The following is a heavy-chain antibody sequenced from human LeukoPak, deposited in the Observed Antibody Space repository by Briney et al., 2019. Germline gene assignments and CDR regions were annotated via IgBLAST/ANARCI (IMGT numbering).Heavy chain of an antibody. CDR3: AKDLNYSFDY. D-gene: IGHD1-7*01. Sequence: GRSLRLSCAASGFAFSTFAMNWVRQAPGKGLGWVSALSGNGVKTYYADSVERRLTICRDNSGNTLYLQMNSLRAEDTAIYFCAKDLNYSFDYWGQGAVVTVSS. J-gene: IGHJ4*02. CDR2: LSGNGVKT. V-gene: IGHV3-23*01. CDR1: GFAFSTFA.